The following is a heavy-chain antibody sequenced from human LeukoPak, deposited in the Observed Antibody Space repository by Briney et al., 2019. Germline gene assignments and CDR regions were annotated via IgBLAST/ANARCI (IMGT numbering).Heavy chain of an antibody. V-gene: IGHV3-11*05. CDR2: INHIGSYT. CDR3: ARARFTTFVYY. CDR1: GFMLKDHY. Sequence: KPGGSLRLSCAVSGFMLKDHYMSWIRQAPGKGPEWVSYINHIGSYTDYADSVKGRFTISRDNPKNSLYLQMNNLRVEDTAVCYCARARFTTFVYYWGQGTLVTVSS. D-gene: IGHD3-3*01. J-gene: IGHJ4*02.